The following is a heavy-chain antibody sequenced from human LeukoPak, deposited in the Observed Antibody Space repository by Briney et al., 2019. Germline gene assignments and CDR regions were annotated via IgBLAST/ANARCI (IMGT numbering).Heavy chain of an antibody. CDR2: INPNSGGT. CDR3: ASLGLYGSGTYFMAPFDY. CDR1: GYTFTGYY. D-gene: IGHD3-10*01. Sequence: ASVKVSCKASGYTFTGYYVHWVRPAPGQGLEWMGWINPNSGGTNYAQKFQGRVTMTRDTSISTAYMEMSRLRSDDTAVYYCASLGLYGSGTYFMAPFDYWGQGTLVTVSS. V-gene: IGHV1-2*02. J-gene: IGHJ4*02.